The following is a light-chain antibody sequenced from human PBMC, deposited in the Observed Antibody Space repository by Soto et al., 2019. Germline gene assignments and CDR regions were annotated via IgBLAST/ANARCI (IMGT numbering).Light chain of an antibody. V-gene: IGKV3-11*01. CDR1: LSVSVY. Sequence: VVLTQSPATLYLSPGERATLSCRTSLSVSVYLDWYQQKPGQAPRLLISDASNRATGIPARFSGSGSGTDFTLTISSLEPEDFAVYYCHQRQYWPPITFGQGTRLEIK. CDR2: DAS. J-gene: IGKJ5*01. CDR3: HQRQYWPPIT.